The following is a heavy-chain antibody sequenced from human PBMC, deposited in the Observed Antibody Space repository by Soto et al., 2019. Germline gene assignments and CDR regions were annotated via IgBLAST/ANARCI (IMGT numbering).Heavy chain of an antibody. D-gene: IGHD1-26*01. V-gene: IGHV1-69*08. CDR2: IIPILGIA. CDR3: ARDSWDTGSYFLDY. CDR1: GGTFSSYT. Sequence: QVQLVQSGAEVKKPGSSVKVSCKASGGTFSSYTISWVRQAPGQGLEWMGRIIPILGIANYAQKFQGRVTITADKSTSTAYMELSSLRSEDTAVYYCARDSWDTGSYFLDYWGQGTLVTVSS. J-gene: IGHJ4*02.